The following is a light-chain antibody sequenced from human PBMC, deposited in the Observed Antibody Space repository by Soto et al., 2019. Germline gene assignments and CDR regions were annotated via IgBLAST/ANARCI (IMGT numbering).Light chain of an antibody. Sequence: EIVMTQSPAALSVSPGERATLSCRASQSVSSKLAWYQQKPGQAPRLLIYGASTRATGIPARFSGSGSGTEFTLTISSLQSEDFAVYYCQQYNNWPRTFGGGTKVEIK. J-gene: IGKJ4*01. CDR1: QSVSSK. CDR2: GAS. CDR3: QQYNNWPRT. V-gene: IGKV3D-15*01.